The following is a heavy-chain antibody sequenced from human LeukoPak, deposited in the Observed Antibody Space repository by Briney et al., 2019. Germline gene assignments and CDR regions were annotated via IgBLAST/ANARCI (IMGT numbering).Heavy chain of an antibody. CDR2: IIPIFGTA. J-gene: IGHJ3*02. Sequence: ASVKVSCKASGGTFSSYAISWVRQAPGQGLEWMGGIIPIFGTANYAQKFQGRVTITADKSTSTAYMELSSLRSEDTAVYYCARGPYSYDSSGAFDIWGQGTMVTVSS. CDR1: GGTFSSYA. V-gene: IGHV1-69*06. CDR3: ARGPYSYDSSGAFDI. D-gene: IGHD3-22*01.